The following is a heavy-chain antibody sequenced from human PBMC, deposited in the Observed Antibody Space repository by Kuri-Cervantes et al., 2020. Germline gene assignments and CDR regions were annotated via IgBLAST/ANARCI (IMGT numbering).Heavy chain of an antibody. CDR1: GWTFSDYY. D-gene: IGHD6-19*01. J-gene: IGHJ6*02. CDR2: INHSGST. V-gene: IGHV4-34*08. Sequence: AETLSLTCAGYGWTFSDYYCSWIRQPPGKGLEWIGEINHSGSTYYNPSLKSRVTISVDTSKNQFSLMWSSVTAAETAVYCCAGYISGWYPTVFDYDYSYGMDVWGQGTTVTVSS. CDR3: AGYISGWYPTVFDYDYSYGMDV.